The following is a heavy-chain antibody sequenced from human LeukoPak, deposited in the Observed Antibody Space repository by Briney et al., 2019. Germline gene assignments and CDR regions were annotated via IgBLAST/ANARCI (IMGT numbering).Heavy chain of an antibody. CDR1: GFTFSSYA. CDR2: ISGSGGST. D-gene: IGHD4-23*01. Sequence: GGSLRLSCAASGFTFSSYAMSWVRQAPGKGLEWVSVISGSGGSTYYADSVKGRFTISRDNSKNTLYLQMNSLRAEDTAVYYCAKDRTVVAYPTYFDYWGQGTLVTVSS. CDR3: AKDRTVVAYPTYFDY. J-gene: IGHJ4*02. V-gene: IGHV3-23*01.